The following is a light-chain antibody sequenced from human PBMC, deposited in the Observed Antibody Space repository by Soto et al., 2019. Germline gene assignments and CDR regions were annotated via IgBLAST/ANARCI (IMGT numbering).Light chain of an antibody. Sequence: EVVFTQSPGTLSLSPGERATLSCRASQSVSSTYLAWYQQKPGQAPRLLISGASSRATGIPDRFSGSGSGTDFTLTISRLEPEDFAVYYCQQYGSSPLTFGGGTKVDIK. CDR3: QQYGSSPLT. CDR1: QSVSSTY. CDR2: GAS. V-gene: IGKV3-20*01. J-gene: IGKJ4*01.